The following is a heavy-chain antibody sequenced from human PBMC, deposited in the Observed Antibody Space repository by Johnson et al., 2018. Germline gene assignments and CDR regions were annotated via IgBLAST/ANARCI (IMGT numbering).Heavy chain of an antibody. Sequence: QVQLVESGGGVVQPGRSLRLSCAASGFTFSDYGMHWVRQAPGKGLEWVAVISYDGSNKYYAEPVKGGFPISRDNSKNTLYVEMNSLRAEDTAVYYCARSGGSTGYEAFDIWGQGTMVTVSS. V-gene: IGHV3-30*03. CDR2: ISYDGSNK. J-gene: IGHJ3*02. CDR1: GFTFSDYG. CDR3: ARSGGSTGYEAFDI. D-gene: IGHD3-9*01.